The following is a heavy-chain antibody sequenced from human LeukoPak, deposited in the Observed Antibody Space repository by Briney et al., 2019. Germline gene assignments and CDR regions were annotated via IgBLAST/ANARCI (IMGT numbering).Heavy chain of an antibody. D-gene: IGHD3-10*01. V-gene: IGHV4-4*07. Sequence: SETLSLTCTVSGGSISSYYWSWIRQPAGKALEWIGHVFTSGNTNYNPSLKGRVTISIETSKSQFSLNLNSVTAADTAVYYCARGTGSLFYWGHGILVTVSS. CDR3: ARGTGSLFY. J-gene: IGHJ4*01. CDR1: GGSISSYY. CDR2: VFTSGNT.